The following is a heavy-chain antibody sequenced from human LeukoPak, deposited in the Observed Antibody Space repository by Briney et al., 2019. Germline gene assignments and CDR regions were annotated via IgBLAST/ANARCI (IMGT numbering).Heavy chain of an antibody. D-gene: IGHD1-26*01. CDR2: IYYSGST. CDR1: GGSISSSSYY. Sequence: SETLSLTCTVSGGSISSSSYYWGWIRQPPGKGLEWIGSIYYSGSTYYNPSLKSRVTISVDTSKNQFSLKLSSVTAADTAVYYCAREGVGATSFYFDYWGQGTLVTVSS. J-gene: IGHJ4*02. V-gene: IGHV4-39*07. CDR3: AREGVGATSFYFDY.